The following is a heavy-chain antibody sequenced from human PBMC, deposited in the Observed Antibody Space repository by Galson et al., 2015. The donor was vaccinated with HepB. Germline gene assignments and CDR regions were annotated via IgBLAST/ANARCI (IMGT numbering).Heavy chain of an antibody. CDR1: GGSVSSGSYY. D-gene: IGHD3-22*01. CDR3: AREVREIVVLKENYWYFDL. J-gene: IGHJ2*01. Sequence: SETLSLTCTVSGGSVSSGSYYWTWIRQPPGKELEWIGYIYYSGRANYNPSLKSRITVSVDTSKNQFSLKLRSVTAADTAVYYYAREVREIVVLKENYWYFDLWGRGTLVTVSS. CDR2: IYYSGRA. V-gene: IGHV4-61*01.